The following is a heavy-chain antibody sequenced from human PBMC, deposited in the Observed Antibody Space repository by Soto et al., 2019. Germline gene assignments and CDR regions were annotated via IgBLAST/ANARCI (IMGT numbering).Heavy chain of an antibody. V-gene: IGHV4-31*03. D-gene: IGHD2-15*01. CDR1: GGSINSGPYY. J-gene: IGHJ5*02. Sequence: SETLSLTCTVSGGSINSGPYYWSWIRQHPGKGLELIGYTYYNGSTYYNPSLKSRVTISVDTSKTQFSLRLRSVTAADTAVYYCASAKGYCSGGSCYSRWFDPWGQGTLVTVSS. CDR3: ASAKGYCSGGSCYSRWFDP. CDR2: TYYNGST.